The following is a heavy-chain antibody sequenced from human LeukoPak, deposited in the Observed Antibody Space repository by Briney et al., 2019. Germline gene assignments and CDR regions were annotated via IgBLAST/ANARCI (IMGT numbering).Heavy chain of an antibody. D-gene: IGHD3-9*01. CDR1: GFTFSSHS. CDR3: ASAIRYFDWLVDY. Sequence: GGSLRLSCAASGFTFSSHSMNWVRQAPEKGLEWVSSISSSSSYIYYADSVKGRFTISRDNAKDSLYLQMNSLRAEDTAVYYCASAIRYFDWLVDYWGQGTLVTVSS. J-gene: IGHJ4*02. V-gene: IGHV3-21*01. CDR2: ISSSSSYI.